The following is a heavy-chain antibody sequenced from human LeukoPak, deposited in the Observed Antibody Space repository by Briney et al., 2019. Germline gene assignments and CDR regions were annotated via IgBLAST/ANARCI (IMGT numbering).Heavy chain of an antibody. CDR3: ARVQWLVKRVQFDC. Sequence: SETLSLTCTVSGGSISSSSYFWGWIRQPPGKGLEWIGSISYSGHTYYNPSLMSRVTISLDTSKNQFSLNLSSVTAADTAVFYCARVQWLVKRVQFDCWGQGTLVTVSS. J-gene: IGHJ4*02. V-gene: IGHV4-39*01. D-gene: IGHD6-19*01. CDR2: ISYSGHT. CDR1: GGSISSSSYF.